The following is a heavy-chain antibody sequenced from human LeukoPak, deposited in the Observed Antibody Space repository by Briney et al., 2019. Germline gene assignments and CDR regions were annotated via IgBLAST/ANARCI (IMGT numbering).Heavy chain of an antibody. J-gene: IGHJ4*02. Sequence: GGSLRLSCEASGFSFSSYWMSWVRQAPGKGPGWVANIKQDESEKYSVDSVKGRFTISRDNSKNTLYLQMNSLRAEDTAIYYCAKARSGWVVAASDYWGQGTLVTVSS. V-gene: IGHV3-7*03. CDR1: GFSFSSYW. D-gene: IGHD2-15*01. CDR2: IKQDESEK. CDR3: AKARSGWVVAASDY.